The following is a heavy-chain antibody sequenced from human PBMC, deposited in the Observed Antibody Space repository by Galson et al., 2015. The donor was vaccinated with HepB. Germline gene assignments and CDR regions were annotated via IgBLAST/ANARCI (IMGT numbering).Heavy chain of an antibody. J-gene: IGHJ4*02. CDR2: IYSGGST. D-gene: IGHD6-13*01. CDR1: GFTVSSNY. Sequence: SLRLSCAASGFTVSSNYMSWVRQAPGKGLEWVSVIYSGGSTYYADSVKGRFTISRDNSKNTLYLQMNSLRAEDTAVYYCARSGIAAAGTWRSSTRFDYWGQGTLVTVSS. V-gene: IGHV3-53*01. CDR3: ARSGIAAAGTWRSSTRFDY.